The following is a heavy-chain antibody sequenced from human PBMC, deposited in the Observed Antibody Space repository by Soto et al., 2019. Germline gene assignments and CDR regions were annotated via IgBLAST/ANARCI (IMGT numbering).Heavy chain of an antibody. D-gene: IGHD6-13*01. J-gene: IGHJ3*02. CDR3: ARLGAAAVAARFWEAI. V-gene: IGHV4-39*01. Sequence: QLQLQESGPGLVKPSETLSLTCTVSGGSISSSSYYWGWIRQPPGKGLEWIGSIYYSGSTYYNPSLKSRVTISVDTSKNQFSLKLSSVTAADTAVYYCARLGAAAVAARFWEAIWGQGTMVTVSS. CDR2: IYYSGST. CDR1: GGSISSSSYY.